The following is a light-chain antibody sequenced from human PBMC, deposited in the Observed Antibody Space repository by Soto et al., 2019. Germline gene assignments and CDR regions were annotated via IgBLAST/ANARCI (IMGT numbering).Light chain of an antibody. CDR3: HQYGSSPLT. CDR2: RAS. CDR1: QSVSSSY. V-gene: IGKV3-20*01. Sequence: EIVLTQSPGTLSLSPGERATLSCRASQSVSSSYLAWYQQKPGQAPKVLIYRASSRATGIPDRFSGSGSGTDFTLTISRLEPEDFAVYYCHQYGSSPLTFGGGTKLEIK. J-gene: IGKJ4*01.